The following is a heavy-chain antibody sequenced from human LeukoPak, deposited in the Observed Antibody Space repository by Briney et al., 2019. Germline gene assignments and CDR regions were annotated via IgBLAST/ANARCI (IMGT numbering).Heavy chain of an antibody. D-gene: IGHD2-15*01. V-gene: IGHV4-34*01. Sequence: PSETLSLTCAAYGGSFSGYYWSWIRQPPGKGLEWIGEINHSGSTNYNPSLKSRVTISVDTSKNQFSLKLSSVTAADTAVYYCARSGYCSGGSCHQPFDYWGQGTLVTVSS. J-gene: IGHJ4*02. CDR2: INHSGST. CDR3: ARSGYCSGGSCHQPFDY. CDR1: GGSFSGYY.